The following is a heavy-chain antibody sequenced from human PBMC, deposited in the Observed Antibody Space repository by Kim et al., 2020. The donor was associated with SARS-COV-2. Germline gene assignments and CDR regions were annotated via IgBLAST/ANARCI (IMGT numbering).Heavy chain of an antibody. D-gene: IGHD3-10*01. V-gene: IGHV4-39*07. Sequence: SETLSLTCTVSGGSISSSSYYWGWIRQPPGKGLEWIGSIYYSGSTYYNPSLKSRVTISVDTSKNQFSLKLSSVTAADTAVYYCARWNHGYGSGSYPVYWGQGTLVTVSS. CDR2: IYYSGST. CDR1: GGSISSSSYY. CDR3: ARWNHGYGSGSYPVY. J-gene: IGHJ4*02.